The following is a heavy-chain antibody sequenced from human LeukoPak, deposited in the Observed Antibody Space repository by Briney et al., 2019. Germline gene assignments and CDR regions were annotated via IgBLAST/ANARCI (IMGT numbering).Heavy chain of an antibody. CDR2: INHSGSA. J-gene: IGHJ4*02. CDR1: GFTVSANY. CDR3: ARGIYFLYYYGSGSPYFDY. Sequence: GSLRLSCAVSGFTVSANYMSWVRWAPGKGLEWVGEINHSGSANYNPSLKSRVTISVDTSKNLFSLRLSSVTAAGTAVYYCARGIYFLYYYGSGSPYFDYRGQGTLVTVSS. D-gene: IGHD3-10*01. V-gene: IGHV4-34*01.